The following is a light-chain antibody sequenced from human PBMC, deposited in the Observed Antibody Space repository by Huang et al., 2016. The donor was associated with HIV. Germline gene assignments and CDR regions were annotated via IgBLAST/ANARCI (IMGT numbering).Light chain of an antibody. Sequence: EIVLTQSPATLSLSPGERATLSCRASQGISSYLAWYQQKPGQAPRLLIYDASNRAPGVPARVSGRGSGTDFTLTISSLEPEDFAVYYCQQRSNWPPEGTFGQGTKVEIK. CDR2: DAS. CDR1: QGISSY. V-gene: IGKV3-11*01. CDR3: QQRSNWPPEGT. J-gene: IGKJ1*01.